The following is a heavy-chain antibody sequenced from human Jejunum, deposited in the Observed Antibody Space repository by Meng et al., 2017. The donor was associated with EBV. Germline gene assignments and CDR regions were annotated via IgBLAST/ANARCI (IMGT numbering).Heavy chain of an antibody. D-gene: IGHD1-26*01. CDR2: YYNSGST. J-gene: IGHJ4*02. Sequence: ESSPVLLTPSGTLSFTCTFAGGPISSSSYYWDWIRQPPGKGLEWIGTYYNSGSTYYNPSLKSRVTISVDTSKNQFSLKLISVTAADTAAYYCARQGPSGRTFDYWGQGTLVTVSS. V-gene: IGHV4-39*01. CDR3: ARQGPSGRTFDY. CDR1: GGPISSSSYY.